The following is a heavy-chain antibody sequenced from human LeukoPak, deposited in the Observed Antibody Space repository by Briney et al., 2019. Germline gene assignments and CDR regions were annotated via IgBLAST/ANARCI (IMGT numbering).Heavy chain of an antibody. CDR3: ARQTCRGATCYRVDQYYYMDV. V-gene: IGHV4-4*09. CDR1: GDSLNNHN. D-gene: IGHD2-15*01. CDR2: IYSNVST. J-gene: IGHJ6*03. Sequence: PSGTLSLPCTASGDSLNNHNLSWVRQPPREGLEWVGDIYSNVSTNYNPSLKSRVTISIDTSKSQFSLKLASVTAADTGVYYCARQTCRGATCYRVDQYYYMDVWGKGTTVTVSS.